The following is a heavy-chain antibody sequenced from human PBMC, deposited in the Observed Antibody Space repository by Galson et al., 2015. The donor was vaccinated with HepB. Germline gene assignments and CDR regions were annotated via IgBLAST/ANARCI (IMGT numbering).Heavy chain of an antibody. V-gene: IGHV1-18*04. CDR2: ISNYNGDT. D-gene: IGHD3-10*01. CDR1: GFTFTRYG. J-gene: IGHJ2*01. CDR3: ARAVPRGFSGVGWHLDL. Sequence: SVKVSCKASGFTFTRYGISWVRQAPEEGLEWMGWISNYNGDTHYEQKFQGRVTLTTDRSTDTVYMELRSLRSDDAALYYCARAVPRGFSGVGWHLDLWGRGTLVIVSS.